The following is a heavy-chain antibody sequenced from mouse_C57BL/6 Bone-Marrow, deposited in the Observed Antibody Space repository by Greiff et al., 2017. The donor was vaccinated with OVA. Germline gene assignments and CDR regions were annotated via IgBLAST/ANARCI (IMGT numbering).Heavy chain of an antibody. CDR1: GYAFSSSW. D-gene: IGHD3-2*02. CDR3: ARQGSSGYNYFDY. J-gene: IGHJ2*01. Sequence: QVQLQQSGPELVKPGASVKISCKASGYAFSSSWMNWVKQRPGKGLEWIGRIYPGDGDTNYNGKFKGKATLTADKSSSTAYMQLSSLTSEDSAVYFCARQGSSGYNYFDYGGQGTTLTVSS. V-gene: IGHV1-82*01. CDR2: IYPGDGDT.